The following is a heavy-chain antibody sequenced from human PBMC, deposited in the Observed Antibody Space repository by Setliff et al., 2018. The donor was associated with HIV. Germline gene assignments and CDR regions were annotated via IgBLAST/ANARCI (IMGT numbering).Heavy chain of an antibody. CDR3: ASGEYSYGYRFDY. V-gene: IGHV4-59*01. CDR2: IYYSGST. CDR1: GGSISGYY. D-gene: IGHD5-18*01. Sequence: PSETLSLTCTVSGGSISGYYWSWIRQPPGKGLEWIGYIYYSGSTYYNPSLKSRVTISVDTSKNQFSLKLTSVTPADTAVYYCASGEYSYGYRFDYWGQGTLVTVSS. J-gene: IGHJ4*02.